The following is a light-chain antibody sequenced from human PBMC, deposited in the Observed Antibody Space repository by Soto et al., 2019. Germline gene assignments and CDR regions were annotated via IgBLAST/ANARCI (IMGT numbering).Light chain of an antibody. CDR1: SSDIGNSNY. CDR3: SSHTSSGTDV. V-gene: IGLV2-14*03. CDR2: DVS. Sequence: QSVLTQPASVSGSPGQSITISCTGTSSDIGNSNYVSWYRHHPGKAPKLLIYDVSNRPSGVSNRFSGSKSGNTASLTISGLQAEDEADYYCSSHTSSGTDVFGTGTKVTVL. J-gene: IGLJ1*01.